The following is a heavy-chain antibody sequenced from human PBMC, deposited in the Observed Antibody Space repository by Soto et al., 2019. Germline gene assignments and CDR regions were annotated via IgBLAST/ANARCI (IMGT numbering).Heavy chain of an antibody. CDR3: AREPGGGAAADGMDV. CDR1: GFTVVSNY. V-gene: IGHV3-53*01. D-gene: IGHD6-13*01. J-gene: IGHJ6*02. CDR2: IYGGGST. Sequence: GSLRLSCAASGFTVVSNYIIWVRQSPGKGLEWVSVIYGGGSTYYADSVKGRFTISRDNSKNTLYLQMNSLRAEDTAVYYCAREPGGGAAADGMDVWGQGTTVTVSS.